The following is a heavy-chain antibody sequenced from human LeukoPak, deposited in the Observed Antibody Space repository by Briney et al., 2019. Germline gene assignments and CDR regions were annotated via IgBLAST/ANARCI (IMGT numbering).Heavy chain of an antibody. V-gene: IGHV4-61*02. J-gene: IGHJ4*02. Sequence: PSQTLSLTCTVSGDSISSGDYYWNWIRQPAGKRLEWIGRISTSGTPNYNPSFRGRLTISIDTSKNQFSRNLRSVTAAETGIYYCARGPYWGQGTLVTVSS. CDR1: GDSISSGDYY. CDR3: ARGPY. CDR2: ISTSGTP.